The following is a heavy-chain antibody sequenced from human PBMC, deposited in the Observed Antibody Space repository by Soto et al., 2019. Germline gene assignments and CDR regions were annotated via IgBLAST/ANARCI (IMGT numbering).Heavy chain of an antibody. CDR2: INTDGSER. CDR3: ARVRNGGSCFDY. V-gene: IGHV3-7*01. D-gene: IGHD2-15*01. CDR1: GVRFSGYW. J-gene: IGHJ4*02. Sequence: PGGSLRLSWAASGVRFSGYWMSWVRQAPGKGLEWVANINTDGSERFYGNSVKGRFTVSRDNAKNSVYLQMNSLGVEDTAVYYCARVRNGGSCFDYWGQGTLVTVSS.